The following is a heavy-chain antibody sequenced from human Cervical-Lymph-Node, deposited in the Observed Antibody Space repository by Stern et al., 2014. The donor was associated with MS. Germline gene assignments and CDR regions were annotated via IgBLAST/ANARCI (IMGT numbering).Heavy chain of an antibody. V-gene: IGHV3-33*01. Sequence: QVQLVESGGGVVQPGRSLRLSCAASGFTFGSYGMHWVRQTPGTGLEWVAVIWYDGSNNHYADSVKGRFTISRDNTENTLYLQMNSLRAEDTAVYYCARGDSSSPLEYWGQGTLVTVSS. CDR2: IWYDGSNN. D-gene: IGHD6-6*01. J-gene: IGHJ4*02. CDR1: GFTFGSYG. CDR3: ARGDSSSPLEY.